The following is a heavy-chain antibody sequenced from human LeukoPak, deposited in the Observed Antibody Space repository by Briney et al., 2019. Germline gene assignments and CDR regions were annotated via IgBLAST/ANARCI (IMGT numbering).Heavy chain of an antibody. J-gene: IGHJ6*02. D-gene: IGHD3-10*01. V-gene: IGHV1-3*01. CDR2: INAGNGNT. CDR1: GYTFTSYA. Sequence: ASVKVSCKASGYTFTSYAMHWVRQAPGQRLEWMGWINAGNGNTKYPQKFQGRVTITRDTSASTAYMELSSLRSEDTAVYYCARALRGSGSYQTLGMDVWGQGTTVTVSS. CDR3: ARALRGSGSYQTLGMDV.